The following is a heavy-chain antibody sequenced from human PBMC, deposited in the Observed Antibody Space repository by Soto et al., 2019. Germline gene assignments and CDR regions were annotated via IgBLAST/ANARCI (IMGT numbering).Heavy chain of an antibody. D-gene: IGHD3-16*01. CDR3: AFGNLSYYFDF. J-gene: IGHJ4*02. CDR1: GFAFSSFG. Sequence: GGSLRLSCAASGFAFSSFGMHWVRQAPGKGLEWVAIIWYDGSDKYYADSVKGRFTISRDNSKNTLYLQMNSLRAEDAAVYHCAFGNLSYYFDFWGQGTPVTVSS. CDR2: IWYDGSDK. V-gene: IGHV3-33*01.